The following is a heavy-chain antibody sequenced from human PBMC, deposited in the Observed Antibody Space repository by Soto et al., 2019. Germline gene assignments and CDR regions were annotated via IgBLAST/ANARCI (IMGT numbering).Heavy chain of an antibody. V-gene: IGHV1-18*01. CDR1: GYTFTTYG. CDR2: ISPYNGNT. Sequence: ASVKVSCKASGYTFTTYGISWVRQAPGQGLEWVGWISPYNGNTRYVQKLQDRVILTTDTSTRTAYMELRSLRSDDTAVYYCARDQVVAADRPWFVPWGQGTLVTLSS. J-gene: IGHJ5*02. CDR3: ARDQVVAADRPWFVP. D-gene: IGHD6-13*01.